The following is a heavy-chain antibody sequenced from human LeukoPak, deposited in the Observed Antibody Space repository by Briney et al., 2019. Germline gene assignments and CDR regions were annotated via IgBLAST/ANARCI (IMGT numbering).Heavy chain of an antibody. CDR3: ARDTYFDTTPLDY. D-gene: IGHD3-22*01. J-gene: IGHJ4*02. V-gene: IGHV1-18*01. CDR2: ISAYNGNT. CDR1: GYTFTSYG. Sequence: ASVTVSCTASGYTFTSYGISWVRQAPGQGLEWMGWISAYNGNTNYAQKLQGRVTLTTDKSTTTAYMELRSLRSDDTAVYYCARDTYFDTTPLDYWGQGTLVTVSS.